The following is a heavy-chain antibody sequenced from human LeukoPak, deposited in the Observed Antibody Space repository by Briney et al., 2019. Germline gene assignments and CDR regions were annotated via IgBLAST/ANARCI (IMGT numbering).Heavy chain of an antibody. V-gene: IGHV3-30*04. CDR1: GFAFSTYN. Sequence: GGSLRLSCAASGFAFSTYNMHWVRQAPGKGLEWVAVISYDGRNENHAESVKGRFTISRDNSKNTLYLQMDTLRTEDTALYYCVREKYCTPTDCLHGRFYFNCWGQGTLVTVSS. D-gene: IGHD2-8*01. J-gene: IGHJ4*02. CDR3: VREKYCTPTDCLHGRFYFNC. CDR2: ISYDGRNE.